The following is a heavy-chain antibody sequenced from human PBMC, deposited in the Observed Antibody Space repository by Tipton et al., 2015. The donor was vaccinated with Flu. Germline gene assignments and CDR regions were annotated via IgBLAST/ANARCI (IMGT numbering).Heavy chain of an antibody. CDR3: ARSLGRTVAGEADYFDY. J-gene: IGHJ4*02. CDR1: GGSFSGYY. CDR2: INHSGPT. D-gene: IGHD6-19*01. Sequence: TLSLTCAVYGGSFSGYYWSWIRQPPGKGLEWIGEINHSGPTYYNPSLKSRITTSADTSKNHFSLKLTSVTVADTAVYYCARSLGRTVAGEADYFDYWGQGILVTVSS. V-gene: IGHV4-34*01.